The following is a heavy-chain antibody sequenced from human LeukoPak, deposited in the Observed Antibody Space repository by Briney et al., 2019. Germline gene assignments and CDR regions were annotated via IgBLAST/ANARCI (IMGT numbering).Heavy chain of an antibody. J-gene: IGHJ4*02. CDR1: GFTLSDHF. Sequence: GGSLRLSCAASGFTLSDHFMDWVRQAPGKGLEWVGRSRNKVNNYNTEYAASVKGRSIISRDDSNNSLYLQMSSLKTEDTAVCFCVAMLRGVGYWGQGTLVTVSS. CDR2: SRNKVNNYNT. CDR3: VAMLRGVGY. D-gene: IGHD3-10*01. V-gene: IGHV3-72*01.